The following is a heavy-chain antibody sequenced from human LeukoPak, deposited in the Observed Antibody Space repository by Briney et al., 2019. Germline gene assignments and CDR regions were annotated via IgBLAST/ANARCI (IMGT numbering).Heavy chain of an antibody. J-gene: IGHJ4*02. D-gene: IGHD3-16*01. CDR3: ARDGFGTGSN. CDR1: GFALRGFW. CDR2: NNGDGSWT. V-gene: IGHV3-74*01. Sequence: GGSLRLSCAASGFALRGFWMYWVRQAPGKGLEWVSRNNGDGSWTNYADSVRGRFTISRDSAKNTLYLQMSRLRGEDTAVYYCARDGFGTGSNWGQGTLVTVSS.